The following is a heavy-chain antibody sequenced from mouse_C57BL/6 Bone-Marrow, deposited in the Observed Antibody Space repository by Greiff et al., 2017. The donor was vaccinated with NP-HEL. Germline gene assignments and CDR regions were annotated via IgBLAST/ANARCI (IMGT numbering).Heavy chain of an antibody. CDR1: GFNIKDDY. CDR3: TTGGSSPYAMDY. V-gene: IGHV14-4*01. CDR2: IDPDNGDT. Sequence: VQLKQSGAELVRPGASVKLSCTVSGFNIKDDYMHWVKQRPEQGLEWIGWIDPDNGDTAYASKFQGKATLTVDKYSNTAYLQLSSLTSEDSAVYSCTTGGSSPYAMDYWGQGTAVTVSS. D-gene: IGHD1-1*01. J-gene: IGHJ4*01.